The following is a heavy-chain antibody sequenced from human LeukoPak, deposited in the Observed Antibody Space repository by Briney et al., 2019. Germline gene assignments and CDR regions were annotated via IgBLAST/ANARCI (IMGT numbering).Heavy chain of an antibody. Sequence: GGSLRLSCVASGFTFENYAMSWVRQAPGKGLKWVSAVSGSGRGTYYADSVRGRFSISRDNSNNTLFLHLKSLGAEDTAVYYCAKDLESSSYYYDTRGYPFDYWGQGTLVTVSS. CDR3: AKDLESSSYYYDTRGYPFDY. D-gene: IGHD3-22*01. CDR2: VSGSGRGT. CDR1: GFTFENYA. V-gene: IGHV3-23*01. J-gene: IGHJ4*02.